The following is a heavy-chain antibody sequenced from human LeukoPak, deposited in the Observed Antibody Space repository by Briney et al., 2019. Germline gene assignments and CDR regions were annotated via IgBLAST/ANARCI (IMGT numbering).Heavy chain of an antibody. D-gene: IGHD6-13*01. CDR3: ARSAAGSAFDI. J-gene: IGHJ3*02. Sequence: GGSLRLSCAASGFTFSSYWMHWVRQAPGKGLVWVSRINTDGSITNYAGSVKGRFTISRDNAKNTLYLQMNSLRAEDTAVCYCARSAAGSAFDIWGQGTMVTVSS. CDR2: INTDGSIT. CDR1: GFTFSSYW. V-gene: IGHV3-74*01.